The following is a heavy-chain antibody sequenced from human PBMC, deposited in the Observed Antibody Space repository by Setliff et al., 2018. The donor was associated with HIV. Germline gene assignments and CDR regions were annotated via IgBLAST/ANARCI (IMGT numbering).Heavy chain of an antibody. D-gene: IGHD1-26*01. CDR2: IYHSGST. V-gene: IGHV4-38-2*02. J-gene: IGHJ5*02. CDR3: ARDDSGSYNNWFDP. Sequence: PSETLSLTCAVSGYSISSGYYWGWIRQPPGRGLDWIGSIYHSGSTYYNPSLKIRVTIPVDTSKNQFSLKLSSVTAADTAVYYCARDDSGSYNNWFDPWGQGTLVTVSS. CDR1: GYSISSGYY.